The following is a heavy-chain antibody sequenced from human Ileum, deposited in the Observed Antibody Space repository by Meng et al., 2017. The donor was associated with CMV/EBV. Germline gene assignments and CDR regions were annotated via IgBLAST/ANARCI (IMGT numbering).Heavy chain of an antibody. CDR3: AQLGLTDY. J-gene: IGHJ4*02. V-gene: IGHV3-30*02. Sequence: GESLKISCAASGFTFRSYGMHWVRQAPGKGLEWVAFIQYDGSNKYYADSVKGRFTISRDNFKNTLYLQMNSLRTDDTAVYYCAQLGLTDYWGQGTLVTVSS. CDR1: GFTFRSYG. CDR2: IQYDGSNK.